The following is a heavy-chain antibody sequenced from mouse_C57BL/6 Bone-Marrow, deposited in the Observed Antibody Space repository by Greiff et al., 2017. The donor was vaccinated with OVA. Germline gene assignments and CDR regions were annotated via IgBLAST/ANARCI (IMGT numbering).Heavy chain of an antibody. CDR3: ARCRYDGADY. D-gene: IGHD2-12*01. V-gene: IGHV1-63*01. CDR1: GYNFTNYW. Sequence: QVQLQQSGAELVRPGTSVKMSCKASGYNFTNYWIGWAKQRPGHGLEWIGDIYPGGGYTNYNEKFKGKATLTADKSSSTAYMQLSSLTSEDSGIYYCARCRYDGADYWGQGTSVTVSS. J-gene: IGHJ4*01. CDR2: IYPGGGYT.